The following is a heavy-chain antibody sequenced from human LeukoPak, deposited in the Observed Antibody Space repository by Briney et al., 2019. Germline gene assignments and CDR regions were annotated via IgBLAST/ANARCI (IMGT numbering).Heavy chain of an antibody. CDR3: AIRDDSSGYHKIFDY. CDR2: IYYNGST. D-gene: IGHD3-22*01. Sequence: SSETLSLTCAVYGGSFSSYYWGWIRQPPGKGLEWIGSIYYNGSTYYNPSLKSRVTISVDTSKNQFSLKLSSVTAADTAVYYCAIRDDSSGYHKIFDYWGPGTLVTVSS. V-gene: IGHV4-39*01. CDR1: GGSFSSYY. J-gene: IGHJ4*02.